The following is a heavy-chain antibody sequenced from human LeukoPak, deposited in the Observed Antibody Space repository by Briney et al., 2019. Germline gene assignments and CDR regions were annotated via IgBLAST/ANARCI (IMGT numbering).Heavy chain of an antibody. J-gene: IGHJ6*02. CDR1: FAXSSXE. V-gene: IGHV3-48*03. CDR2: ISSSDNTI. CDR3: ARGDGGYYYGMDV. Sequence: FAXSSXEMNWVRQAPGKGLEWLSYISSSDNTIKYADSVKGRFTISRDNAKMSLYLQMSSLRAEDTAVYYCARGDGGYYYGMDVWGQGTTVTVS.